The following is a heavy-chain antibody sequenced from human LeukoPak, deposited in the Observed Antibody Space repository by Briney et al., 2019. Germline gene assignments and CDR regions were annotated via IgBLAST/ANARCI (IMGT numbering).Heavy chain of an antibody. D-gene: IGHD6-6*01. J-gene: IGHJ3*02. CDR3: TRRRVGSSSSAFDI. CDR2: MSSTGSST. Sequence: GGSLRLSCAASGFSFSTYYMNWVRQAPGKGLEWVSSMSSTGSSTYYADLVKGRFTISRDSARNSLYLQMNNLRAEDTAVYYCTRRRVGSSSSAFDIWGQGTMVTVSS. CDR1: GFSFSTYY. V-gene: IGHV3-21*01.